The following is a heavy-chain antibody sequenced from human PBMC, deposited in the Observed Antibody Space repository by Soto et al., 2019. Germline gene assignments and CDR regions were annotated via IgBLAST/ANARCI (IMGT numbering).Heavy chain of an antibody. CDR2: ISHNGRT. CDR3: ATHCSSTRCYFRFDP. Sequence: SETLSLTCAVYGGSFSGFHGSWIRQPPGQGLEWIGEISHNGRTNYNPSLKSRVAISVDTSKSQFSLKLSSVTAADTAVYYCATHCSSTRCYFRFDPWGQGTLVTVSS. D-gene: IGHD2-2*01. CDR1: GGSFSGFH. J-gene: IGHJ5*02. V-gene: IGHV4-34*01.